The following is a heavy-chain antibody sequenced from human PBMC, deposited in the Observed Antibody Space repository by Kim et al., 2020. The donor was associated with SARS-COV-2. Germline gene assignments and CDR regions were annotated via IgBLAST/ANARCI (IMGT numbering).Heavy chain of an antibody. CDR3: AGGYYYDSSGYGY. V-gene: IGHV1-3*01. D-gene: IGHD3-22*01. J-gene: IGHJ4*02. Sequence: YSQKVQGRVTITRDTSASTAYMELSSLRSEDTAVYYCAGGYYYDSSGYGYWGQGTLVTVSS.